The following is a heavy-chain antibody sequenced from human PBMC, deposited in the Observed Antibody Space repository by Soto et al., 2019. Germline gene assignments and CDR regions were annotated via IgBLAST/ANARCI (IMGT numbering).Heavy chain of an antibody. V-gene: IGHV4-59*08. CDR3: ARRLAAGSFGYMDV. D-gene: IGHD6-13*01. CDR2: IYYSGST. J-gene: IGHJ6*03. CDR1: GGSISSYY. Sequence: QVQLQESGPGLVKPSETLSLTCTVSGGSISSYYWSWIRQPPGKGLEWIGYIYYSGSTNYNPSLKSRATISGDPSKNQFSLKLSSVTAADTAVYYCARRLAAGSFGYMDVWGKGTTVTVSS.